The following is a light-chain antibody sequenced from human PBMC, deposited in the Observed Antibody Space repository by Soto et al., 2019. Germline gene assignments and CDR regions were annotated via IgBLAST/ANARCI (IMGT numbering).Light chain of an antibody. J-gene: IGLJ1*01. CDR3: AAWDDSLNGFV. CDR2: ANS. CDR1: SSNIGSST. V-gene: IGLV1-44*01. Sequence: QSVLTQPPSASGTPGQRVTISCSGSSSNIGSSTVNWYQQLPGTAPKLFMYANSQRPSGVPDRFSGSRSGTSASLAISGLQSEDEAAYYCAAWDDSLNGFVFGTGTKLTVL.